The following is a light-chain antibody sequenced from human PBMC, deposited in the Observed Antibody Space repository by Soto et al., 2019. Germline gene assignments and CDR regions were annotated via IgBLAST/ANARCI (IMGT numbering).Light chain of an antibody. Sequence: QSVLTQPASVSGSPGQSITISCTGTSSDVGSYNLVSWYQQHPGKAPKLMIYKGSKRPSGVSNRFSGSKSDNTASLTVSGLQAEDEAHYYCCSYARSSTSVFGGGTKVTVL. J-gene: IGLJ3*02. V-gene: IGLV2-23*01. CDR1: SSDVGSYNL. CDR3: CSYARSSTSV. CDR2: KGS.